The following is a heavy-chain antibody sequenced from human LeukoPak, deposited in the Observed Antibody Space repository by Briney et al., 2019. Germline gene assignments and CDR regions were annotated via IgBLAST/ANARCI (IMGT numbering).Heavy chain of an antibody. J-gene: IGHJ6*02. CDR3: ARTEQWLVPLYYYYGMDV. V-gene: IGHV1-8*01. Sequence: ASVKVSCKASGYTFTTYDINWVRQATGQGLEWMGWMNPNSGNTGCAQKFQGRVTMTRNTSISTAYMELSSLRSEDTAVYYCARTEQWLVPLYYYYGMDVWGQGTTVTVSS. CDR1: GYTFTTYD. D-gene: IGHD6-19*01. CDR2: MNPNSGNT.